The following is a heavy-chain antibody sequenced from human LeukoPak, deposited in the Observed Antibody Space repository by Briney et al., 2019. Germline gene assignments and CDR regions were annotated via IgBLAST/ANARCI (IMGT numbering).Heavy chain of an antibody. V-gene: IGHV3-23*01. CDR2: ISGSGIST. Sequence: GGSLRLSCAAAGFTFSSYAMSWVRQAPGKGLEWVSAISGSGISTYYADSVKGRFTISRDSSKNTLYLQMNSLRAEDTAVYYCAKRPRAVAEAYFDYWGQEGLVTVSS. D-gene: IGHD6-19*01. J-gene: IGHJ4*02. CDR1: GFTFSSYA. CDR3: AKRPRAVAEAYFDY.